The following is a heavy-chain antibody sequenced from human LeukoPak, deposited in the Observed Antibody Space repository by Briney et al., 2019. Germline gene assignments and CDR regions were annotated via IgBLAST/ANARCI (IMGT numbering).Heavy chain of an antibody. Sequence: GSSVKVSCKASGGTFSSYAISWVRQAPGQGLEWMGGIIPIFGTANYARKFQGRVTITTDESTSTAYMELSSLRSEDTAVYYCARMYYYDSSGSAEGGFDYWGQGTLVTVSS. V-gene: IGHV1-69*05. CDR3: ARMYYYDSSGSAEGGFDY. CDR2: IIPIFGTA. D-gene: IGHD3-22*01. J-gene: IGHJ4*02. CDR1: GGTFSSYA.